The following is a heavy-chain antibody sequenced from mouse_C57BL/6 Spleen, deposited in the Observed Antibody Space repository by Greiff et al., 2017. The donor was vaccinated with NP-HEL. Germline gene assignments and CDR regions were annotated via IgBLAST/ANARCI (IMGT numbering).Heavy chain of an antibody. CDR3: ARSLIATVVGAMDY. D-gene: IGHD1-1*01. CDR2: IYPGDGDT. V-gene: IGHV1-80*01. Sequence: QVQLKQSGAELVKPGASVKISCKASGYAFSSYWMNWVKQRPGKGLEWIGQIYPGDGDTNYNGKFKGKATLTADKSSSTAYMQLSSLTSEDSAVYFCARSLIATVVGAMDYWGQGTSVTVSS. J-gene: IGHJ4*01. CDR1: GYAFSSYW.